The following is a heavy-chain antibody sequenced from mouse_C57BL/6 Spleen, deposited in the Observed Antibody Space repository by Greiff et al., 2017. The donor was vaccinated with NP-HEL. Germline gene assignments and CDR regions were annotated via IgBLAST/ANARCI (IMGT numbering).Heavy chain of an antibody. CDR3: ANLRLDY. CDR2: IDPSDSET. Sequence: QVQLKQPGAELVRPGSSVKLSCKASGYTFTSYWMHWVKQRPIQGLEWIGNIDPSDSETHYTQKFKDKATLTVDKSSSTAYMQLSSLTSEDSAVYYCANLRLDYWGQGTTLTVSS. J-gene: IGHJ2*01. V-gene: IGHV1-52*01. CDR1: GYTFTSYW. D-gene: IGHD2-12*01.